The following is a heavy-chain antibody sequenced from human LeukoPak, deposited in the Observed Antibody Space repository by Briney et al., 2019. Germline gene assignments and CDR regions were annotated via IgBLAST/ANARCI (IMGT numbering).Heavy chain of an antibody. V-gene: IGHV1-46*01. Sequence: ASVKVSCKASGYTFTSYYMHWVRQAPGQGLEWMGIINPSGGSTSYAQKFQGKVTMTRDTTTSTVYMELSSLRSEDTAVYYCARTYHYYGSGSYKRTTYGMDVWGQGTTVTVSS. J-gene: IGHJ6*02. D-gene: IGHD3-10*01. CDR3: ARTYHYYGSGSYKRTTYGMDV. CDR1: GYTFTSYY. CDR2: INPSGGST.